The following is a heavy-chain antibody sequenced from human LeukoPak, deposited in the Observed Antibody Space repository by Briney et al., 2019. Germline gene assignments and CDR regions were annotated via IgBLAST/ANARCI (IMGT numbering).Heavy chain of an antibody. V-gene: IGHV3-30-3*01. J-gene: IGHJ4*02. CDR3: ARGRWSSSSYYFDY. CDR2: ISYDGSNK. CDR1: GFTFSSYA. D-gene: IGHD6-13*01. Sequence: GGSLRLSCAASGFTFSSYAMHRVRQAPGKGLEWVAVISYDGSNKYYADSVKGRFTISRDNSKNTLYLQMNSLRAEDAAAYYCARGRWSSSSYYFDYWGQGTLVTVSS.